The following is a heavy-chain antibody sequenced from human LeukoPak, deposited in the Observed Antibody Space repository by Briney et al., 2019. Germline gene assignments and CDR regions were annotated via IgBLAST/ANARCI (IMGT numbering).Heavy chain of an antibody. Sequence: GGSLRLSCAASGFTVSSNYMSWVRQAPGKGLEWVSVIYSGGSTYYADSVKGRFTISRDNPKNTLYLQMNSLRAEDTAVYYCARAVRYCSGGSCYSGARYMDVWGKGTTVTVSS. V-gene: IGHV3-53*01. D-gene: IGHD2-15*01. CDR3: ARAVRYCSGGSCYSGARYMDV. J-gene: IGHJ6*03. CDR1: GFTVSSNY. CDR2: IYSGGST.